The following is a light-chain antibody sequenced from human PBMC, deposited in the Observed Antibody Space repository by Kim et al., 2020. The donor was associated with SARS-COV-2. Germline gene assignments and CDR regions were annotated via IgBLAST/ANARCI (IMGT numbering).Light chain of an antibody. Sequence: QSVLTQPASVSGSPGQSITISCTGTSSDIGVYTFVSWYQQHPGEAPKLMIFEVNNRPSGVPDRFSGSKSDNTASLTISGLQPEDEADYYCSSFTTSATIVFGTGTKVTVL. CDR3: SSFTTSATIV. CDR1: SSDIGVYTF. CDR2: EVN. J-gene: IGLJ1*01. V-gene: IGLV2-14*01.